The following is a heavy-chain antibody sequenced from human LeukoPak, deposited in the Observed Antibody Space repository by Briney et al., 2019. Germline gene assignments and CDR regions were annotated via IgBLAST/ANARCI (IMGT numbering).Heavy chain of an antibody. V-gene: IGHV1-69*05. CDR3: ARVGYCSGGSCYSYYFDY. Sequence: ASVKVSCKASGGTFSSYAISWLRQAPGQGLEWMGRIIPIFGTANYAQKFQGRVTITTGESTSTAYMELSSLRSEDTAVYYCARVGYCSGGSCYSYYFDYWGQGTLVTVSP. J-gene: IGHJ4*02. D-gene: IGHD2-15*01. CDR1: GGTFSSYA. CDR2: IIPIFGTA.